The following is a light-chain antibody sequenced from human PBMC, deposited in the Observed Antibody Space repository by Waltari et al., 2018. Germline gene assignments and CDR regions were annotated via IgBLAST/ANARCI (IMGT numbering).Light chain of an antibody. CDR3: QSYDSGQWV. Sequence: QSVLTQPPSVSGAPGQRVTISSTGSSSNIGAGSDVHWYQQFSGPAPTLLIFDNDNRPSGVPDRFSGSRSGTSAYLAITGLQTDDEADYFCQSYDSGQWVFGGGTKVTVL. J-gene: IGLJ3*02. CDR1: SSNIGAGSD. CDR2: DND. V-gene: IGLV1-40*01.